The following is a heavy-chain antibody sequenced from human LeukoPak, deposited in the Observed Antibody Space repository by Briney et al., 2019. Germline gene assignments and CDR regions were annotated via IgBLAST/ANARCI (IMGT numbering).Heavy chain of an antibody. CDR2: IIPIFGTT. CDR3: ASSYNPGYSSGWSSVN. J-gene: IGHJ4*02. D-gene: IGHD6-19*01. Sequence: SVKVSCKASGYTFTGYYMHWVRQAPGQGLEWMGGIIPIFGTTNYAQKFQGRVTITAVESMRTAYMELSSLRSEDTAVYYCASSYNPGYSSGWSSVNWGQGTLVTVSS. V-gene: IGHV1-69*13. CDR1: GYTFTGYY.